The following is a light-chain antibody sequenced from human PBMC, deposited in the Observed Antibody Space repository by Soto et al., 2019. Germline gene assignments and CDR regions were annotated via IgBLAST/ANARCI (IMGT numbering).Light chain of an antibody. CDR1: QSVSSN. CDR2: GAS. Sequence: EIVMTQSPATLSVSPGERATLSCRASQSVSSNLAWYQQKPGQAPRLLIYGASTRATAIPATFSGSGSGTEFTLIISRLQSEDFVVYYWQHYNNWPLTFGGGTKVEIK. J-gene: IGKJ4*01. CDR3: QHYNNWPLT. V-gene: IGKV3-15*01.